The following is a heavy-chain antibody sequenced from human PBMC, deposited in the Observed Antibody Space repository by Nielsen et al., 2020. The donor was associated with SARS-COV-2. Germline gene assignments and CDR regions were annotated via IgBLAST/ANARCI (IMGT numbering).Heavy chain of an antibody. Sequence: SVKVSCKASGGTFSSYAISWVRQAPGQGLEWMGGIISIFGTANYAQKFQGRVTITADKSTSTAYMELSSLRSEDTAVYYCARGPPLWYFDLWGRGTLVTVSS. CDR1: GGTFSSYA. CDR3: ARGPPLWYFDL. CDR2: IISIFGTA. J-gene: IGHJ2*01. V-gene: IGHV1-69*06.